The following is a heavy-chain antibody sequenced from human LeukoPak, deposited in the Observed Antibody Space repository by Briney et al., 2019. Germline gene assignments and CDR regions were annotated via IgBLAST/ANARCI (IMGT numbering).Heavy chain of an antibody. D-gene: IGHD6-13*01. J-gene: IGHJ6*02. CDR1: GFTFSSYA. V-gene: IGHV3-21*01. CDR2: ISSNGRYI. Sequence: GGSLRLSCEASGFTFSSYAMNWVRQAPGKGPEWVSSISSNGRYIYYPDSLKGRFTISRDNAKSSLHLQMNSLRAEDTAVYYCARDEAAAGTWYYGMDVWGQGTTVTVS. CDR3: ARDEAAAGTWYYGMDV.